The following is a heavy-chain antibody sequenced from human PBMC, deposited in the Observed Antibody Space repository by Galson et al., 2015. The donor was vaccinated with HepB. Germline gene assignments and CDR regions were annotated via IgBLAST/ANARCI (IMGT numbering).Heavy chain of an antibody. CDR1: GYTFTSYG. Sequence: SVKVSCKASGYTFTSYGISWVRQAPGQGLEWMGWISAYNGNTNYAQKLQGRVTMTTDTSTSTAYMELRSPRSDDTAVYYCARDPLPYCSSTSCYRGMDVWGKGTTVTVSS. V-gene: IGHV1-18*01. CDR2: ISAYNGNT. D-gene: IGHD2-2*02. CDR3: ARDPLPYCSSTSCYRGMDV. J-gene: IGHJ6*04.